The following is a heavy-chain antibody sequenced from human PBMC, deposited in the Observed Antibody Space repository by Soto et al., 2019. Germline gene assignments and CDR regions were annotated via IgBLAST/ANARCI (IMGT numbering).Heavy chain of an antibody. J-gene: IGHJ4*02. Sequence: PSETLSLTCTVSGDSITNAAYYWGWIRQPPGKGLECIGIIYYSGNTYYNPSLKSRVTMSVDTSKNQFSLKLSSVSAAYSSMYYCARVYGSGSYYFDYWGQGTLVTVSS. CDR3: ARVYGSGSYYFDY. CDR2: IYYSGNT. CDR1: GDSITNAAYY. V-gene: IGHV4-39*01. D-gene: IGHD3-10*01.